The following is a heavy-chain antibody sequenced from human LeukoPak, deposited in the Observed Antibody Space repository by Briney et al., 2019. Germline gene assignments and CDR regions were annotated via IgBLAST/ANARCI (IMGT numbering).Heavy chain of an antibody. CDR1: GFTVSSNY. CDR3: AREGSHSSGSSTLGFMDV. CDR2: IYSGGST. Sequence: GGSLRLSCAASGFTVSSNYMSWVRQAPGKGLEWVSVIYSGGSTYYADSVKGRFTISRDNSKNTLYLQMNSLRAEDTAVYYCAREGSHSSGSSTLGFMDVWGKGTTVTVSS. V-gene: IGHV3-53*01. J-gene: IGHJ6*03. D-gene: IGHD6-25*01.